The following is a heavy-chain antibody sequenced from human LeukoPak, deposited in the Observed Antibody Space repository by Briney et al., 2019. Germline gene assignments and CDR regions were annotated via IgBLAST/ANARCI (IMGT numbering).Heavy chain of an antibody. CDR2: IYYSGST. D-gene: IGHD5-18*01. J-gene: IGHJ4*02. V-gene: IGHV4-39*07. CDR1: GGSISSSSYY. Sequence: SETLSLTCTVSGGSISSSSYYWGWIRQPPGKGLEWIGSIYYSGSTYYNPSLKSRVTISVDTSKNQFSLKVSSVTAADTAVYYCASETGYSYGYTRDYWGQGTLVTVSS. CDR3: ASETGYSYGYTRDY.